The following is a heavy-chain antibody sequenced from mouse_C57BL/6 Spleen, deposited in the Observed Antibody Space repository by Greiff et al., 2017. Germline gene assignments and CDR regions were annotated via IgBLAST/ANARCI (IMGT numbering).Heavy chain of an antibody. J-gene: IGHJ4*01. CDR1: GYTFTSYW. CDR3: ARNDHDEGYAMDY. Sequence: QVQLQQPGAELVKPGASVKLSCKASGYTFTSYWMHWVKQRPGQGLEWIGMIHPNSGSTNYNEKFKSKATLTVDKSSSTAYMQLSSLTSEDSAVYYCARNDHDEGYAMDYWGQGTSVTVSS. V-gene: IGHV1-64*01. D-gene: IGHD2-4*01. CDR2: IHPNSGST.